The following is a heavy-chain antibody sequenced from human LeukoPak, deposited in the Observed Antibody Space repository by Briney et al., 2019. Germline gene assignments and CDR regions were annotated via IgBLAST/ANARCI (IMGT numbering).Heavy chain of an antibody. J-gene: IGHJ4*02. Sequence: SETLSLTCTVSGGSISSHYWSWIRQPPGKGLEWNGYIYYSGSTNYNPSLKSRVTISVDTSKNQFSLKLSSVTAADTAVYYCARADFWSGYVFDYWGQGTLVTVSS. CDR3: ARADFWSGYVFDY. D-gene: IGHD3-3*01. CDR1: GGSISSHY. CDR2: IYYSGST. V-gene: IGHV4-59*11.